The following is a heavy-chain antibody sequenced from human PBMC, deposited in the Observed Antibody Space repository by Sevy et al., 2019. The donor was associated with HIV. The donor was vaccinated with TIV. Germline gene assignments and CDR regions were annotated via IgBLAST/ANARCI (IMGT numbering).Heavy chain of an antibody. CDR1: GYTFTSYG. D-gene: IGHD2-2*02. V-gene: IGHV1-18*01. CDR3: ARAPYCSSTSCYTPQNAKYFQH. CDR2: ISAYNRNR. Sequence: ASVKVSCKASGYTFTSYGISWVRQAPGQGLEWMGWISAYNRNRNYAQKLQGRVTMTTDTSTSTAYMELRSLRSDDTAVYYCARAPYCSSTSCYTPQNAKYFQHWGQGALVTVSS. J-gene: IGHJ1*01.